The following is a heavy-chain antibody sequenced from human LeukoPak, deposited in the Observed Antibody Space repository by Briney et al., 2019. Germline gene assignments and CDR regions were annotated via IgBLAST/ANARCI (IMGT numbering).Heavy chain of an antibody. Sequence: GGSLRLSCGASGFTFSSHGMHWVRQPPGKGLEWVAVICYDGSNKFYADSVRGRFTISRENSKNTLYVQKNSLTAEDTAVYYCARRSGSGWYNAFDIWGQGTMVTVSS. CDR1: GFTFSSHG. V-gene: IGHV3-33*01. D-gene: IGHD6-19*01. CDR2: ICYDGSNK. CDR3: ARRSGSGWYNAFDI. J-gene: IGHJ3*02.